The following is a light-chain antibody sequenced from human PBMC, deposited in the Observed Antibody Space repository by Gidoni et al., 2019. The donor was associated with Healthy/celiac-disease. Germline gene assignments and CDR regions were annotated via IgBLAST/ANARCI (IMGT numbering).Light chain of an antibody. V-gene: IGKV1-39*01. Sequence: DIQMTQSPSSLSASVGDRVTITCRASQSISSYLNWYQQKPGKAPKLLIYAASSLQSGVPSRFSGSGSGTDFTLTISSLQPEDFATYYCQQSYSTLTTSGPGTKVDIK. CDR2: AAS. J-gene: IGKJ3*01. CDR3: QQSYSTLTT. CDR1: QSISSY.